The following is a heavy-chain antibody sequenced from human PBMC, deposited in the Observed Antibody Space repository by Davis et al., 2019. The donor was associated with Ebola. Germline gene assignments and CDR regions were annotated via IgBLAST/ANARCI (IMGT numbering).Heavy chain of an antibody. Sequence: ASVKVSCKASGYTFTSYGISWVRQAPGQGLEWMGWISAYNGNTNYAQKLQGRVTMTTDTSTSTAYMELRSLRSDDTAVYYCARDGFALESYYYYGMDVWGQGTTVTVSS. CDR2: ISAYNGNT. CDR1: GYTFTSYG. CDR3: ARDGFALESYYYYGMDV. V-gene: IGHV1-18*01. D-gene: IGHD3/OR15-3a*01. J-gene: IGHJ6*02.